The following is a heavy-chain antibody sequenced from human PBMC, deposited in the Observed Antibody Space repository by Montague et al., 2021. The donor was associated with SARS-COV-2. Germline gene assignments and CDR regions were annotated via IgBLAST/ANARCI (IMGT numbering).Heavy chain of an antibody. CDR2: IYYSGTT. Sequence: TLSLTCTVSGASISSGDFYWSWLRQHPRKGLDWIGFIYYSGTTYHNPSLKSRLTISIDTSKNQFSLKLSSVTAADTAVYYCARGLPYQMVAGAIATYAMDVWGQGTLVTVSS. CDR1: GASISSGDFY. V-gene: IGHV4-31*03. J-gene: IGHJ6*02. CDR3: ARGLPYQMVAGAIATYAMDV. D-gene: IGHD2-15*01.